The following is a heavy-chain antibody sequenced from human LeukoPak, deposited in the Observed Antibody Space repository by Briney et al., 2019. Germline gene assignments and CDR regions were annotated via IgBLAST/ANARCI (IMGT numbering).Heavy chain of an antibody. V-gene: IGHV3-30*04. Sequence: GGSLRLSCAASGFTFSSYAMHWVRQAPGKGLEWVAVISYDGSKYYADSVKGRFTISRDNSKNTLYLQMNSLGAEDTAVYYCARDARLGYCSSTSCYAYYFDYWGQGTLVTVSS. CDR1: GFTFSSYA. CDR3: ARDARLGYCSSTSCYAYYFDY. D-gene: IGHD2-2*01. CDR2: ISYDGSK. J-gene: IGHJ4*02.